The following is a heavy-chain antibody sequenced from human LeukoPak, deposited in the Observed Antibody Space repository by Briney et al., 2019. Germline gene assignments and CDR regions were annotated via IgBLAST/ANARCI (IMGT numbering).Heavy chain of an antibody. CDR2: ISYDGSNK. CDR3: ASPPGLRYFDWQHGGAFDI. J-gene: IGHJ3*02. CDR1: GFTFSSYA. Sequence: GGSPRLSCAASGFTFSSYAMHWVRQAPGKGLEWVAVISYDGSNKYYADSVKGRFTISRDNSKNTLYLQMNSLRAEDTAVYYCASPPGLRYFDWQHGGAFDIWGQGTMVTVSS. V-gene: IGHV3-30*04. D-gene: IGHD3-9*01.